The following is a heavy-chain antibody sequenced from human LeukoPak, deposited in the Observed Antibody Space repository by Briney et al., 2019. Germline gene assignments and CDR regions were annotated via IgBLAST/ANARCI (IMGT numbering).Heavy chain of an antibody. Sequence: ASVKVSCKASGYTFTSYDINWVRQATGQGLEWMGWMNPNSGNTGYAQKFQGRVTMTRNTSISTAYMELSSLRSEDTAVHYCARPRYCGGDCYGDAFDIWGQGTKVTVSS. V-gene: IGHV1-8*01. D-gene: IGHD2-21*02. CDR2: MNPNSGNT. CDR3: ARPRYCGGDCYGDAFDI. CDR1: GYTFTSYD. J-gene: IGHJ3*02.